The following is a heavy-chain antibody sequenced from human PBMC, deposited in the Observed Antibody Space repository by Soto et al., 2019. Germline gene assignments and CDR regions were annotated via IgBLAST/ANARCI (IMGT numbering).Heavy chain of an antibody. J-gene: IGHJ4*02. Sequence: QVQLVESGGGVVQPGRSLRLSCAASGFTFSSYGMHWVRKAPGKGLEWVAVISYDGSNKYYADSVKGRFTISRDNSKNTLYLQMNSLRAEDTAVYYCAKGEVAAGLDYWGQGTLVTVSS. V-gene: IGHV3-30*18. CDR2: ISYDGSNK. CDR3: AKGEVAAGLDY. D-gene: IGHD2-15*01. CDR1: GFTFSSYG.